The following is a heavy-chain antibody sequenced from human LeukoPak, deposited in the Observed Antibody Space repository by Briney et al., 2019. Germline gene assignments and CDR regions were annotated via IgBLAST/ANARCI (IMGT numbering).Heavy chain of an antibody. V-gene: IGHV3-23*01. CDR2: ITGSGRT. D-gene: IGHD6-6*01. CDR1: GISFTSFA. J-gene: IGHJ4*02. Sequence: PGGSLRLSCAASGISFTSFAMTWVRQAPGKGLEWVSVITGSGRTFYAASVEGRFTISRDNSKNTLSLQLDSLTADDTVIYYCAKGKRVGSPYYFDSWGQGTQVTVSS. CDR3: AKGKRVGSPYYFDS.